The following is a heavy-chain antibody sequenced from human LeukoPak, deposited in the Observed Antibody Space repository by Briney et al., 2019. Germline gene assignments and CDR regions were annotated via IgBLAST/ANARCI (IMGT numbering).Heavy chain of an antibody. CDR1: GYTFTVYY. CDR3: ARDDCSGGSCYRT. V-gene: IGHV1-2*02. CDR2: INPNSGGT. D-gene: IGHD2-15*01. J-gene: IGHJ4*02. Sequence: ASVKVSCKASGYTFTVYYIHWVRQAPGQGPEWMGWINPNSGGTKYAEKFQGRVTMTRDKSISTAYMEVGRLTSDDTAVYYCARDDCSGGSCYRTWGQGTLVTVSS.